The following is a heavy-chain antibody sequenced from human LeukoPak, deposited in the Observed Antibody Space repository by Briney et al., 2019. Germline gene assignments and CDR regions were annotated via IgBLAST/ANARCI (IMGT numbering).Heavy chain of an antibody. CDR1: GFSFSSYS. Sequence: GGSLRLSCAASGFSFSSYSMNWVRQAPRKGLECVSYISGSGNAKHYTDSVKGRFTISRDNAKNALYLQMNSLRAEDTAVYFCARDYLYAFDYWGQGTLVTVSS. CDR2: ISGSGNAK. J-gene: IGHJ4*02. V-gene: IGHV3-48*01. D-gene: IGHD2-2*01. CDR3: ARDYLYAFDY.